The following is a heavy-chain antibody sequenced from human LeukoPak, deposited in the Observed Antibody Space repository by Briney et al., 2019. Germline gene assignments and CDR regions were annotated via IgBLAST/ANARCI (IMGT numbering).Heavy chain of an antibody. D-gene: IGHD3-16*01. J-gene: IGHJ4*02. CDR1: GYTLTELS. Sequence: GASVKVSCKVSGYTLTELSMHWVRQAPGKGLEWMGGFDPEDGETIYARKFQGRVTMTEDTSTDTAYMELSSLRSEDTAVYYCATGHSNYDYVWGSFGYWGQGTLVTVSS. CDR2: FDPEDGET. V-gene: IGHV1-24*01. CDR3: ATGHSNYDYVWGSFGY.